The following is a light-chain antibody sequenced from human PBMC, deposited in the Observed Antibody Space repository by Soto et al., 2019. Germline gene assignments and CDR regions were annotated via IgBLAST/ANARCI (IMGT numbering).Light chain of an antibody. CDR2: KVS. Sequence: DVVMTQSPLSLPVTLGQPASISCRSSQSLIHSDGDTYLNWFQQRPGQSPRRLIYKVSDRDSGVRYRFTGSGSCTAFTLRTSRVEAEDVGVYYCMQGTHWPWTFGQGTEVEIK. J-gene: IGKJ1*01. CDR3: MQGTHWPWT. V-gene: IGKV2-30*02. CDR1: QSLIHSDGDTY.